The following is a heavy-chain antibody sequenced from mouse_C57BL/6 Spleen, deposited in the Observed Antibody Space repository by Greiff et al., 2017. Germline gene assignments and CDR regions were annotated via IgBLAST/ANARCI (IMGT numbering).Heavy chain of an antibody. V-gene: IGHV1-55*01. CDR2: IYPGSGST. J-gene: IGHJ1*03. Sequence: QVQLQQPGAELVKPGASVKMSCKASGYTFTSYWITWVKQRPGQGLEWIGDIYPGSGSTNYNEKFKSKAPLTVDTSSSTAYMQLSSLTSEDSAVYYCARYDMRYFGVWGTGTTVTVSS. CDR3: ARYDMRYFGV. CDR1: GYTFTSYW. D-gene: IGHD2-3*01.